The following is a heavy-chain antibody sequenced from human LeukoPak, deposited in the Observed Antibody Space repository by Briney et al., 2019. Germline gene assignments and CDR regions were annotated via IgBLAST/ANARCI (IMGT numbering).Heavy chain of an antibody. CDR1: GGTFSSYT. CDR2: IIPILGIA. D-gene: IGHD1-26*01. J-gene: IGHJ6*02. V-gene: IGHV1-69*02. CDR3: ARGKRGLAPYYYYGMDV. Sequence: ASVKVSCKASGGTFSSYTISWVRQAPGQGLEWMGRIIPILGIANYAQKFQGRVTITADKSTSTAYMELSSLRSEDTAVYYCARGKRGLAPYYYYGMDVWGQGTTVTVSS.